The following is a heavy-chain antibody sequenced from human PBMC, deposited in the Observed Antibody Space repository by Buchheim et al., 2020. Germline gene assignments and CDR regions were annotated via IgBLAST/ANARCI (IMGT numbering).Heavy chain of an antibody. Sequence: QVQLQQWGAGLLKPSETLSLTCAVYGGSFSGYYWSWIRQPPGKGLEWIGEINHSGSTNYNPSLKSRVTISVDTSTNQFSLKLSSVTAADTAVYYCARGGGDRWEIRFAVTTRYYYGMDVWGQGTT. CDR3: ARGGGDRWEIRFAVTTRYYYGMDV. CDR2: INHSGST. CDR1: GGSFSGYY. V-gene: IGHV4-34*01. D-gene: IGHD4-11*01. J-gene: IGHJ6*02.